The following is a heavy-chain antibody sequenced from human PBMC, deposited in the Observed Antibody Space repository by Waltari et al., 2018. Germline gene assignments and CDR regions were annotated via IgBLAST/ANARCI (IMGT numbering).Heavy chain of an antibody. V-gene: IGHV4-4*07. J-gene: IGHJ4*02. Sequence: QVQLQESGPGLVKPSETLSLTCTVSGGSISSYYWSWIRQPAGKGLEWIGRIYTSGSTNYNPPLKSRVTMSVDTSKNQFSLKLSSVTAADTAVYYCARTRTSYSSSSEGYFDYWGQGTLVTVSS. CDR3: ARTRTSYSSSSEGYFDY. CDR1: GGSISSYY. D-gene: IGHD6-6*01. CDR2: IYTSGST.